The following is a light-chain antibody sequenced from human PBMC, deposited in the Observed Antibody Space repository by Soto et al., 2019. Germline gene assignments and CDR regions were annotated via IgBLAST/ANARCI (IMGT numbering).Light chain of an antibody. V-gene: IGKV1-5*01. J-gene: IGKJ1*01. CDR3: QHYNSYSEA. Sequence: DIQMTQSLSALSASVGDRVTITCRAIQSISDWLAWYQHKPGKAPELLIYDASNLESGVPSRFSGSGSGTEFTLTISSLQPDDFATYFCQHYNSYSEAFGQGTKVDIK. CDR2: DAS. CDR1: QSISDW.